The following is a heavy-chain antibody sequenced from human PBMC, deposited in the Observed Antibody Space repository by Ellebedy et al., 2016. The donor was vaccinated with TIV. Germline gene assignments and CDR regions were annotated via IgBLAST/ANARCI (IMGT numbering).Heavy chain of an antibody. V-gene: IGHV1-18*01. Sequence: KFQGRVTMTTDTSTSTAYMELRSLRSDDTAVYYCARGYYYDSSGWEYYFDYWGQGTLVTVSS. J-gene: IGHJ4*02. CDR3: ARGYYYDSSGWEYYFDY. D-gene: IGHD3-22*01.